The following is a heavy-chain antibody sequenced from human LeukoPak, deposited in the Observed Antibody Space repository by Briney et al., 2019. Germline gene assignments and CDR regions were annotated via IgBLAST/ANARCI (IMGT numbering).Heavy chain of an antibody. Sequence: ASVKVSCKASGYTFTGYYMHWVRQAPGQGLEWMGWINPNSGGTNYAQKFQGWVTMTRDTSISTAYMELSRLRSDDTAVYYCASSIAVAGLRTEKYYYYYGMDVWGQGTTVTVSS. CDR3: ASSIAVAGLRTEKYYYYYGMDV. J-gene: IGHJ6*02. V-gene: IGHV1-2*04. D-gene: IGHD6-19*01. CDR1: GYTFTGYY. CDR2: INPNSGGT.